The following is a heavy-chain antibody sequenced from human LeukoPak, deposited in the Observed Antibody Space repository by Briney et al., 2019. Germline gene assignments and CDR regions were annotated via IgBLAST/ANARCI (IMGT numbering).Heavy chain of an antibody. V-gene: IGHV3-33*08. CDR1: GFTFSSYW. D-gene: IGHD3-16*01. Sequence: GGSLRLSCAASGFTFSSYWMHWVRQAPGKGLEWVAVVWYDGRNRDYADSVKGRFTISKDNSNNMVFLQMDRLRAEDTAVYYCARLWGGNGYSGGSLNLWGQGTLVTVSS. J-gene: IGHJ5*02. CDR2: VWYDGRNR. CDR3: ARLWGGNGYSGGSLNL.